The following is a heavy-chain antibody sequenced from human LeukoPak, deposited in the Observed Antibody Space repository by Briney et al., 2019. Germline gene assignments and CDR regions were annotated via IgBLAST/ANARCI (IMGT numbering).Heavy chain of an antibody. CDR3: AKSLSGGGYYFEY. CDR2: ISDSGGST. J-gene: IGHJ4*02. V-gene: IGHV3-23*01. D-gene: IGHD3-10*01. CDR1: GFTFSNYA. Sequence: PGGSLRLSCAASGFTFSNYAMTWVRQAPGKGLEWVSGISDSGGSTYYADPVKGRFTISRDNSKNTLYLQVNSLRAEDTAVYYCAKSLSGGGYYFEYWGQGTLVTVSS.